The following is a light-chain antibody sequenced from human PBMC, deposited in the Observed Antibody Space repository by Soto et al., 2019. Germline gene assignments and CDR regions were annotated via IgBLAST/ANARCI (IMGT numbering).Light chain of an antibody. CDR3: QQRYRWPPIT. Sequence: EVVMTQSPATLSLSPGERATLSCRASESVFGYLAWYQHKPGQAPRLLIYDASNRATGVPARFSGSGSGTDFTLTISSLEPEDFAVYYCQQRYRWPPITFGQGTRLEIK. CDR2: DAS. CDR1: ESVFGY. V-gene: IGKV3-11*01. J-gene: IGKJ5*01.